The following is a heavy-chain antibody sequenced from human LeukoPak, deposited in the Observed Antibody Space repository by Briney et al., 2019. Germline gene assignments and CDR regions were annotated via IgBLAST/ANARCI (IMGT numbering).Heavy chain of an antibody. D-gene: IGHD2-21*02. J-gene: IGHJ4*02. V-gene: IGHV1-46*01. CDR1: GYILSSYN. CDR3: ARTYCAEDCSIRYFDY. CDR2: INPSGGDT. Sequence: ASVRVSCKASGYILSSYNMHWVRQAPGQGLEWLGIINPSGGDTKYAQKFQGRVTLTRDKSTSTVYMELSSLTSDDTAVYYCARTYCAEDCSIRYFDYWGQGTLVTVSS.